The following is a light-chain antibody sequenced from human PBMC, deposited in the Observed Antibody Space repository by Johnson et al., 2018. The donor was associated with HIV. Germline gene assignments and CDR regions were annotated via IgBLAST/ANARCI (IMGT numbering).Light chain of an antibody. Sequence: QSVLTQPPSVSAAPGQKVTISCSGSSSNIGNNYVSWYQQLPGTAPKLLIYDNNKRPTGLPDRLSGSKSGTSATLGITGLQTGDEADYYCGAWDSGLTAGFFGTGTKVTVL. J-gene: IGLJ1*01. CDR1: SSNIGNNY. CDR3: GAWDSGLTAGF. V-gene: IGLV1-51*01. CDR2: DNN.